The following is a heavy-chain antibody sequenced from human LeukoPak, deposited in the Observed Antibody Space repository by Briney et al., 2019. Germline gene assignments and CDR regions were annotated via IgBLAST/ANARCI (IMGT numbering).Heavy chain of an antibody. CDR2: ISSDESEE. D-gene: IGHD3-22*01. CDR1: GFIFSSYG. Sequence: GGSLRLSCAASGFIFSSYGMHWVRQAPGKGLEWVAGISSDESEEFYVGSVRGRFITSRDSSKSMLYLQMNSLRIEDTAVYYCAKGGVSSAYHPVDYWGQGTLVTVSP. J-gene: IGHJ4*02. V-gene: IGHV3-30*18. CDR3: AKGGVSSAYHPVDY.